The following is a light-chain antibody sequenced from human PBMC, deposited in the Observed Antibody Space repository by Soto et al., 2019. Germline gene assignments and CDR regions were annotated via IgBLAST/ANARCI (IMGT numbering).Light chain of an antibody. Sequence: EIVMTQSPATLSVSPGERATLSCRASQSVSSNLAWYQQKPGQDPRLLIYGASTRATGIPARFSGSGSGTEFTITISSLQSEDFVVYYCQQYNNWPPWTFGQGTKVEIK. J-gene: IGKJ1*01. CDR2: GAS. CDR1: QSVSSN. CDR3: QQYNNWPPWT. V-gene: IGKV3D-15*01.